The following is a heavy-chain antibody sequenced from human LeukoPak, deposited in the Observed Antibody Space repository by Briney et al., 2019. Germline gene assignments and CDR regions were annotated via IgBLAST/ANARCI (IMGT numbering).Heavy chain of an antibody. D-gene: IGHD1-7*01. J-gene: IGHJ4*02. Sequence: GGSLRLSCAASGFTFSSYAMQWVRQAPGKGLEWVSVTDSGGSTYYADSVKGRFTISRDNSKNTLYLQMNSLRAEDTAVYYCARDPGTGTTSSPVDYWGQGTLVTVSS. CDR3: ARDPGTGTTSSPVDY. CDR2: TDSGGST. V-gene: IGHV3-53*01. CDR1: GFTFSSYA.